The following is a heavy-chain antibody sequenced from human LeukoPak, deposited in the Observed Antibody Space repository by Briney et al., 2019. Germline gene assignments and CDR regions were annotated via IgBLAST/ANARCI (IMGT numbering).Heavy chain of an antibody. V-gene: IGHV4-39*02. D-gene: IGHD4-23*01. Sequence: PSETLSLTCTVSGGSISSSSYYWGWIRQPPGKGLEWIGSIYYSGSTYYSPSLKSRVTISVDTSKNQFSLKLSSVTAADTAVYFCARERGYGGTFDYWGQGTLVTVSS. CDR2: IYYSGST. CDR1: GGSISSSSYY. CDR3: ARERGYGGTFDY. J-gene: IGHJ4*02.